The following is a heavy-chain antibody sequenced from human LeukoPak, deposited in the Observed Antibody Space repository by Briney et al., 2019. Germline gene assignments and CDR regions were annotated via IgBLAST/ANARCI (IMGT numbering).Heavy chain of an antibody. D-gene: IGHD4-11*01. J-gene: IGHJ4*02. V-gene: IGHV3-30-3*01. CDR2: VSYDRSSK. CDR1: GFTFSYYA. CDR3: AKAPRSNWYYFDY. Sequence: GRSLRLSCAASGFTFSYYAMYWVRQAPGKGLEWVAVVSYDRSSKYYADSVKGRFTISGDNSENTLYLQMNSLRPEDTAVYYCAKAPRSNWYYFDYWGQGTLVTVSS.